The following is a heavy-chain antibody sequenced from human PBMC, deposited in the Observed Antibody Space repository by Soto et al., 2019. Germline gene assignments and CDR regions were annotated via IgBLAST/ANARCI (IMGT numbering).Heavy chain of an antibody. Sequence: GGSLRLSCAASGFTFSDYYMSWIRQAPGKGLEWVSYISSSGSTIYYADSVKGRFTISRDNAKNSLYLQMNSLRAEDTAVYYCAREGNMITFGGVIVNPLDYWGQGTLVTVSS. CDR3: AREGNMITFGGVIVNPLDY. CDR2: ISSSGSTI. V-gene: IGHV3-11*01. CDR1: GFTFSDYY. D-gene: IGHD3-16*02. J-gene: IGHJ4*02.